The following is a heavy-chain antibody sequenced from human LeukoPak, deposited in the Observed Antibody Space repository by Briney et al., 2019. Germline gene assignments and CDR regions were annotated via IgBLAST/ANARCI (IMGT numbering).Heavy chain of an antibody. V-gene: IGHV3-74*01. CDR2: INSDGSST. CDR3: AGPMGPAAIFGFDY. D-gene: IGHD2-2*01. Sequence: GGSLRLSCAASGFTFSRYWMHWVRQAPGKGLVWVSRINSDGSSTSYADSVKGRFTISRDNARNTLYLQMNSLRAEDTAVYYCAGPMGPAAIFGFDYWGQGTLVTVSS. J-gene: IGHJ4*02. CDR1: GFTFSRYW.